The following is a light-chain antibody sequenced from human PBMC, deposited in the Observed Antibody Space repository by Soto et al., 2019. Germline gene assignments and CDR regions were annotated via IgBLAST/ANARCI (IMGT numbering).Light chain of an antibody. CDR3: SSHTSSSTSYV. V-gene: IGLV2-14*01. J-gene: IGLJ1*01. CDR2: DVS. Sequence: QSVLTQPASVSGSPGQSITISCTGTSSDVGGYNYVSWYQQQPGNAPKLMIYDVSNRPSGVSNRFSGSKSANTASLTISGLQAEDEADYYCSSHTSSSTSYVFGTGTQLTVL. CDR1: SSDVGGYNY.